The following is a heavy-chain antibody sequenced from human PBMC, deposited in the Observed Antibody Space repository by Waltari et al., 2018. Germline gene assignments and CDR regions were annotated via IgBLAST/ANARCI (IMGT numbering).Heavy chain of an antibody. CDR2: INPNSGDT. CDR3: AREVVGATGAVDY. V-gene: IGHV1-2*02. D-gene: IGHD1-26*01. J-gene: IGHJ4*02. CDR1: GYTFTGYY. Sequence: QVQLVQSGAEVKKPGASVKVSCKASGYTFTGYYMHWVRQAHGQGLEWMGWINPNSGDTNYAQKFQGRVTMTRDTSISTAYMELSRLRSDDTAVYYCAREVVGATGAVDYWGQGSLVTVSS.